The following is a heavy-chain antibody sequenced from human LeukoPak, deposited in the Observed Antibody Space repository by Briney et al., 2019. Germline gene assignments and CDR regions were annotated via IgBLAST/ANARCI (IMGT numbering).Heavy chain of an antibody. J-gene: IGHJ4*02. V-gene: IGHV1-69*15. Sequence: GSSVKVSCKASGGTFSSYAISWVRQAPGQGLEWMGRIIPIFGTANYAQKFQGRVTITADESTSTAYMELSSLRSEDTAVYYCARTTYYYDSSGYSHFDYWGQGTLVTVSS. CDR1: GGTFSSYA. CDR2: IIPIFGTA. D-gene: IGHD3-22*01. CDR3: ARTTYYYDSSGYSHFDY.